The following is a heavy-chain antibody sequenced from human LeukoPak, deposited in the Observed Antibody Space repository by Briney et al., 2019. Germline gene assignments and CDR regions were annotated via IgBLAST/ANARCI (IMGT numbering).Heavy chain of an antibody. CDR3: AREYSSSWYSDY. CDR2: IYTSGST. V-gene: IGHV4-4*07. Sequence: SETLSLTCTVSGGSISSYYWSWIRQPAGKGLEWIGRIYTSGSTNYNPSLKSRVTISVDKSKNQFSLKLSSVTAADTAVYYCAREYSSSWYSDYWGQGTLVTVSS. D-gene: IGHD6-13*01. CDR1: GGSISSYY. J-gene: IGHJ4*02.